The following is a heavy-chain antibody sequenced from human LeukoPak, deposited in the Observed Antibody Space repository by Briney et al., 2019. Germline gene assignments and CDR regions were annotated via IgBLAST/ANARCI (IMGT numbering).Heavy chain of an antibody. J-gene: IGHJ5*02. CDR1: GGSFSGYY. Sequence: PSETLSLTCAVYGGSFSGYYWSWIRQPPGKGLEWIGEINHSGSTNYNPSLKSRVTMSVDTSKNQFSLKLRSVTAADTAVYYCARDSGTTGEVKFDPWGQGILVTVSS. D-gene: IGHD3-10*01. CDR3: ARDSGTTGEVKFDP. CDR2: INHSGST. V-gene: IGHV4-34*01.